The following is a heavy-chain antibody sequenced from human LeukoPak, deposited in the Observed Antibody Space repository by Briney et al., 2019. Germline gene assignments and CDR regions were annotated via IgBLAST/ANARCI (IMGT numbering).Heavy chain of an antibody. D-gene: IGHD3-22*01. CDR1: GFTFSSYA. CDR3: AKVPTYYYDSSGSGD. CDR2: ISYDGSNK. Sequence: GGSLRLSCAASGFTFSSYAMHWVRQAPGKGLEWVAVISYDGSNKYYADSVKGRFTISRDNSKNTLYLQMNSLRAEDTAVYYCAKVPTYYYDSSGSGDWGQGTLVTVSS. J-gene: IGHJ4*02. V-gene: IGHV3-30*04.